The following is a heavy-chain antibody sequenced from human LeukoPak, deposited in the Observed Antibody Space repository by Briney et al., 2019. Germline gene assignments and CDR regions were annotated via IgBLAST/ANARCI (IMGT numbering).Heavy chain of an antibody. CDR3: ANQSSQRFYDFWAGYYPLDS. V-gene: IGHV3-23*01. D-gene: IGHD3-3*01. CDR1: GFTTSRFA. J-gene: IGHJ4*02. Sequence: GGSLRLSCAASGFTTSRFAMTWVRQAPGKGLEWVSSISGTGHSTNYADSVKGRFTISRDNSNNTLYLQMNSLRADDTAVYYCANQSSQRFYDFWAGYYPLDSWGQGTLVAVSS. CDR2: ISGTGHST.